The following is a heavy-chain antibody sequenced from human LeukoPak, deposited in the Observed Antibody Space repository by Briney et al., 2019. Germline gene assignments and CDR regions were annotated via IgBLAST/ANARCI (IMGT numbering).Heavy chain of an antibody. J-gene: IGHJ4*02. V-gene: IGHV3-13*01. CDR1: GFTFSSYD. Sequence: GGSLRLSCAASGFTFSSYDMHWVRQATGKGLEWVSAIGTAGDTYYPGSVKGRFTISRENAKNSLYLQMNSLRAGDTAVYYCARATTIAAAGTLFDYWGQGTLVTVSS. CDR2: IGTAGDT. CDR3: ARATTIAAAGTLFDY. D-gene: IGHD6-13*01.